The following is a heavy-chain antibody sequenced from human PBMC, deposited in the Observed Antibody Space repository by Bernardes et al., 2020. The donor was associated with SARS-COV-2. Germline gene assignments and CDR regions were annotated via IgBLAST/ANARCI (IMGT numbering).Heavy chain of an antibody. J-gene: IGHJ3*02. CDR3: ARQLWSSGWDDAFDI. D-gene: IGHD6-19*01. CDR1: GYSFTSYW. V-gene: IGHV5-51*01. Sequence: GESLKISCKGSGYSFTSYWIGWVRQMPGKGLEWMGIIYPGDSDTRYSPSFQGQVTISADKSISTAYLPWSSLKASDTAMYYCARQLWSSGWDDAFDIWGQGTMVTVSS. CDR2: IYPGDSDT.